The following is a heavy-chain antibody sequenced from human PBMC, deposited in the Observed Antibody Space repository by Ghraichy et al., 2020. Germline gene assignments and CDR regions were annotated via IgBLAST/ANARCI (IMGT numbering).Heavy chain of an antibody. CDR1: GYTFTGYY. CDR3: ARVDRYFDY. V-gene: IGHV1-2*06. CDR2: INPNTGDT. Sequence: ASVKVSCKASGYTFTGYYMHWVRQAPGHGLEWMGRINPNTGDTYYAQKFQGRVTMTRDTSISTAYMELSSLRSDDTAVYYCARVDRYFDYWGQGTLVTVSS. J-gene: IGHJ4*02.